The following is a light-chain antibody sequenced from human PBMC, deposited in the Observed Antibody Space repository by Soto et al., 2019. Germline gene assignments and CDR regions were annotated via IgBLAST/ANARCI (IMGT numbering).Light chain of an antibody. CDR2: VAS. CDR1: QDIRHD. Sequence: IQMTQSPSSLSSSVGYRVTITCRASQDIRHDLAWYQQRPGKAPKLLIYVASTLQSGVPSRFSGGGSGTDFTLTISSLQPEDFATYYCLQDYTYPLTFGGGTKVDIK. V-gene: IGKV1-6*01. CDR3: LQDYTYPLT. J-gene: IGKJ4*01.